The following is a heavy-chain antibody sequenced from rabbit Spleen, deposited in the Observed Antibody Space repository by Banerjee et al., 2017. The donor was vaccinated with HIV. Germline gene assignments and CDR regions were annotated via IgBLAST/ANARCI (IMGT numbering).Heavy chain of an antibody. CDR2: IDPLFGTT. J-gene: IGHJ6*01. Sequence: QEQVEETGGGLVQPGGSLTLSCKASGFDFSSYGVSWVRQAPAKGLEWIGYIDPLFGTTYYANWVNGRFTISSHNAQNTVDLQVSGLTAADTATYFCARGGYDVGHYKLWGPGTLVTVS. CDR3: ARGGYDVGHYKL. V-gene: IGHV1S47*01. CDR1: GFDFSSYG. D-gene: IGHD6-1*01.